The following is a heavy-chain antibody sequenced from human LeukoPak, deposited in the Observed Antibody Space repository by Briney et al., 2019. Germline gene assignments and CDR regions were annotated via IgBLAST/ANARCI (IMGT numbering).Heavy chain of an antibody. Sequence: GGSLRLSCAASGFTFRSYSMIWVRQAPGKGLECVSSISSSSSYIYYADSVKGRFTISRDNAKNSLYLQMNSLRAEDTAVYYCARGRVDYGDYVHYSDYWGQGTLVPVSS. CDR1: GFTFRSYS. J-gene: IGHJ4*02. D-gene: IGHD4-17*01. CDR3: ARGRVDYGDYVHYSDY. CDR2: ISSSSSYI. V-gene: IGHV3-21*01.